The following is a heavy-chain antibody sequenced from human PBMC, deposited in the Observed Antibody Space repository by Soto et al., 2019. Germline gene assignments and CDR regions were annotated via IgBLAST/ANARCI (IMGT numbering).Heavy chain of an antibody. CDR1: GGIFSTYA. Sequence: QVQLVQSGAEVKKPGSSVKVSCKASGGIFSTYAISWLRQAPGQGLEWMGGNIPLFGTPNYAQRFQGRVTITADESTSTAYMELSRLISEDTAVYYCARDRDDYGSGNYYNRIDFWGQGTLVTVSS. V-gene: IGHV1-69*01. CDR2: NIPLFGTP. J-gene: IGHJ4*02. D-gene: IGHD3-10*01. CDR3: ARDRDDYGSGNYYNRIDF.